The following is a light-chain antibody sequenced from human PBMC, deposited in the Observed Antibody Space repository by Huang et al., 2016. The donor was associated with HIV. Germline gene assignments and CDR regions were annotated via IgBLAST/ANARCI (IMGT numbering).Light chain of an antibody. CDR1: QSISSW. CDR3: QHYDSYPYT. J-gene: IGKJ2*01. V-gene: IGKV1-5*01. Sequence: DIQMTQSPSTLSASVGDRVTITCRASQSISSWLAWFQHKPGKAPKLLIFDASSLESWVPSRFSGSGSGTEFTLTISSLQPDDVATYYCQHYDSYPYTFGQGTKLEIK. CDR2: DAS.